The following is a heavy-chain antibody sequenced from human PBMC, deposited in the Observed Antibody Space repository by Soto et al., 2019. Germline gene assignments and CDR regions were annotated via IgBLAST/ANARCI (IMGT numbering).Heavy chain of an antibody. J-gene: IGHJ5*02. CDR1: GGSISSYY. D-gene: IGHD3-10*01. V-gene: IGHV4-59*01. Sequence: SETLSLTCTVSGGSISSYYWSWILQPPWKGLEWIGYIYYSGSTNYNPSLKSRVTISVDTSKNQFSLKLSSVTAADTAVYYCARASLEYYYGSGSTNWFDPWGQGTLVTVSS. CDR2: IYYSGST. CDR3: ARASLEYYYGSGSTNWFDP.